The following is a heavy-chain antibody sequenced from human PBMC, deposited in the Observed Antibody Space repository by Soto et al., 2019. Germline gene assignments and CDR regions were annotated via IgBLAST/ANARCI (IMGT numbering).Heavy chain of an antibody. Sequence: SETLSLTSTVSGGSISSGGYYWSLIRQHPGKGLEWSGYIYYSGSTYYNPSLKSRGTLSVDTSKSQFSLKLSSVTAADTAVYYCARLVLLWFGELLYWFDPWGQGTLVTVSS. CDR2: IYYSGST. CDR3: ARLVLLWFGELLYWFDP. CDR1: GGSISSGGYY. J-gene: IGHJ5*02. D-gene: IGHD3-10*01. V-gene: IGHV4-31*03.